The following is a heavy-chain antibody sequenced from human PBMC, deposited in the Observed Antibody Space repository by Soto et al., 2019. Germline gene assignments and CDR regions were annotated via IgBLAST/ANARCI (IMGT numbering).Heavy chain of an antibody. CDR3: ASREIQGPIDY. CDR1: GYSISSSNW. CDR2: IYYSGTT. Sequence: QVQLQESGPGLVKPSDTLSLTCAVSGYSISSSNWWGWIRQPPGKGLEWIGYIYYSGTTYYNPSLKSPVPMSVDTSKNQFSLKLTSVTAVDTAVYYCASREIQGPIDYWGQGTLVTVSS. J-gene: IGHJ4*02. D-gene: IGHD1-26*01. V-gene: IGHV4-28*01.